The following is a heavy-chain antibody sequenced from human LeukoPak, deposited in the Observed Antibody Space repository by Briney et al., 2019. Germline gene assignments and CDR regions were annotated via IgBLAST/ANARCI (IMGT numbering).Heavy chain of an antibody. CDR2: IYYSGST. Sequence: SETLSLTCTVSGGSISSYYWSWIRQPPGKGLEWIGYIYYSGSTNYNPSLKGRVTISVDTSKNQFSLKLSSVTAADTAVYYCAREVAVAGFEDRYYYGMDVWGQGTTVTVSS. CDR1: GGSISSYY. J-gene: IGHJ6*02. CDR3: AREVAVAGFEDRYYYGMDV. V-gene: IGHV4-59*01. D-gene: IGHD6-19*01.